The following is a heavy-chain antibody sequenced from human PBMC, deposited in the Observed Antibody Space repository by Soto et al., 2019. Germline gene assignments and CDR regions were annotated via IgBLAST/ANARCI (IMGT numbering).Heavy chain of an antibody. Sequence: PGGSLRLCCAASVFTFGNTWMHWVRQAPGKGLVWVSHINSDGTTTTYADSVKGRFTISRDNAKNTVHLQKNSLRAEDTAVYYCATDGSYAQHVWGQGTTVTVSS. CDR2: INSDGTTT. V-gene: IGHV3-74*01. CDR3: ATDGSYAQHV. J-gene: IGHJ6*02. CDR1: VFTFGNTW. D-gene: IGHD2-2*01.